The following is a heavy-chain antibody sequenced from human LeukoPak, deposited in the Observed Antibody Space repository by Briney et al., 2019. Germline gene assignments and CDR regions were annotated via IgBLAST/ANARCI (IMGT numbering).Heavy chain of an antibody. J-gene: IGHJ5*02. CDR2: IYTSGGT. CDR3: ARTRMAGTGGWFDP. V-gene: IGHV4-4*07. CDR1: GGSISSYY. Sequence: SETLSLTCTVSGGSISSYYWSWGRQPAGKGLEWIGRIYTSGGTTYNTPLKSRVTMSVGTSKNQFSLQLSSVTAADTDVYYCARTRMAGTGGWFDPWGQGTLVTVS. D-gene: IGHD6-19*01.